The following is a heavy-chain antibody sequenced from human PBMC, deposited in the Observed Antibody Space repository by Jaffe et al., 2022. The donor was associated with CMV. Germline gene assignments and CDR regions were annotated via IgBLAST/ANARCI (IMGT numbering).Heavy chain of an antibody. CDR3: AREADGGYCSGDTCYSGTAFDI. D-gene: IGHD2-15*01. Sequence: EVQLVESGGGLVQPGGSLRLSCTASGFIFSSYYINWVRQAPGKGLEWVANIKEDGSDKYYVDSVKGRFTISRDNAKNSLYLQMNSLRAEDTAVYYCAREADGGYCSGDTCYSGTAFDIWGQGTMVTVSS. J-gene: IGHJ3*02. V-gene: IGHV3-7*01. CDR2: IKEDGSDK. CDR1: GFIFSSYY.